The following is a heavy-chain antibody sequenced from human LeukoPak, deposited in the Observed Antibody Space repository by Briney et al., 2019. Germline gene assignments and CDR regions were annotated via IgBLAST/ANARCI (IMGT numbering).Heavy chain of an antibody. CDR3: AGNDYSSSSWRFDY. J-gene: IGHJ4*02. V-gene: IGHV3-74*01. D-gene: IGHD6-6*01. Sequence: GGSLRLSCAASGFTFSSYWMHWVRQAPGKGLVWVSRINTDGSSTSYADSVKGRFTISRDNAKNTLYLQMNSLRAEDTAVYYCAGNDYSSSSWRFDYWGQGTLVTVSS. CDR2: INTDGSST. CDR1: GFTFSSYW.